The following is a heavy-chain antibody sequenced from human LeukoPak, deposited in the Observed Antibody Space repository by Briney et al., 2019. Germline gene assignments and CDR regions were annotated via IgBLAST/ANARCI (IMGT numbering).Heavy chain of an antibody. V-gene: IGHV3-74*01. J-gene: IGHJ4*02. CDR1: GSTFSNYW. CDR2: IYTDGSRR. D-gene: IGHD6-13*01. Sequence: GGSLRLSCAASGSTFSNYWMHWVRQDPGKGLVWVSRIYTDGSRRSYADSVKGRFTISRDNAKNTVYLQMNSLRAEDTAVYYCASASSHRIAAGGDYWGQGTLVTVSS. CDR3: ASASSHRIAAGGDY.